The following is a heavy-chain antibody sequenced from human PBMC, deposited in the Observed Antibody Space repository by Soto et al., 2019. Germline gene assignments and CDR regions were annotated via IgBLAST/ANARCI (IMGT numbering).Heavy chain of an antibody. Sequence: ESGGGVVQPGRSLRLSCAASGFTFSSYAMHWVRQAPGKGLEWVAVISYDGSNKYYADSVKGRFTISRDNSKNTLYLQMNSLRAEDTAVYYCARDISSSQLVGLFHGMDVWGQGTTVTVSS. J-gene: IGHJ6*02. V-gene: IGHV3-30-3*01. CDR2: ISYDGSNK. CDR3: ARDISSSQLVGLFHGMDV. D-gene: IGHD6-13*01. CDR1: GFTFSSYA.